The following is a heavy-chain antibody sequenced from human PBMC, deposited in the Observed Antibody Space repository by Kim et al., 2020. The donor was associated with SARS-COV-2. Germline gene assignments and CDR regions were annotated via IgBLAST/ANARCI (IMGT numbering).Heavy chain of an antibody. J-gene: IGHJ4*02. Sequence: SADSVKSRFTISRDNSENTLYLQMTSLRAEDTAVYYCAKRYYFDSGNFDYWGQGTLVTVSS. CDR3: AKRYYFDSGNFDY. D-gene: IGHD3-10*01. V-gene: IGHV3-23*01.